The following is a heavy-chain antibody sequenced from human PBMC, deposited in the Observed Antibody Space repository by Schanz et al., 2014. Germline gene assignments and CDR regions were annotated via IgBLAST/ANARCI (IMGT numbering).Heavy chain of an antibody. J-gene: IGHJ5*02. Sequence: QVQLQESGPGLVKPSETLSLTCTVSSASIRTYYWSWIRQPPGKGLEWIGYISYSGTTYYNPSLKSRVTISVSTSKTQFSLKLSSVTAADTAVYYCARDALGGPHNWFDPWGQGTLVSVSS. CDR3: ARDALGGPHNWFDP. CDR1: SASIRTYY. CDR2: ISYSGTT. D-gene: IGHD3-16*01. V-gene: IGHV4-59*12.